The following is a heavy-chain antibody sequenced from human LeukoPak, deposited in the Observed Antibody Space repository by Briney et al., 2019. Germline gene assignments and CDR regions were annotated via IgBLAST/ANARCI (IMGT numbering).Heavy chain of an antibody. CDR2: IHEDGSGK. J-gene: IGHJ6*02. CDR3: AKSAGKRYYYGMDV. V-gene: IGHV3-7*05. Sequence: GGSLRLSCVVSGFTFSSYWMNWVRQAPGKGLEWVANIHEDGSGKYYVDSVKGRFTISRDNSKNTLYLQMNSLRAEDTAVYYCAKSAGKRYYYGMDVWGQGTTVTVSS. D-gene: IGHD3-10*01. CDR1: GFTFSSYW.